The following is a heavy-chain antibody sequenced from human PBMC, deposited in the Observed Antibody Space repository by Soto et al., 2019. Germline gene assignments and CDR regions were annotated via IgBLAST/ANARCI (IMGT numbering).Heavy chain of an antibody. Sequence: QVQLQESGPGLVKPSENLSLTCTVSGGSITNYYCSWFRQPPGKGLEWIGYIQYNGYSAYNLSLKRRVTMSIDTSKTQFSLMLESVTATDTAVYYCARHGFGSLHGLVDVWGQGTTVIVSS. J-gene: IGHJ6*02. V-gene: IGHV4-59*08. CDR1: GGSITNYY. CDR2: IQYNGYS. D-gene: IGHD3-10*01. CDR3: ARHGFGSLHGLVDV.